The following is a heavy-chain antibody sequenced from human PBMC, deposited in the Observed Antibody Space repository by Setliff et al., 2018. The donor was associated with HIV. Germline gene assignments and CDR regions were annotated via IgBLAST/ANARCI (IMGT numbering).Heavy chain of an antibody. CDR2: IYHSGST. CDR1: GFSVNGDYY. Sequence: SETLSLTCAVSGFSVNGDYYWAWIRQSPGRGLEWIGQIYHSGSTRYNPSIRSRVTMSIDTSKNQVSLKLSSVTAADTAMYYCAREMATRFDAFDIWGQGTKVTVSS. CDR3: AREMATRFDAFDI. D-gene: IGHD5-12*01. J-gene: IGHJ3*02. V-gene: IGHV4-38-2*02.